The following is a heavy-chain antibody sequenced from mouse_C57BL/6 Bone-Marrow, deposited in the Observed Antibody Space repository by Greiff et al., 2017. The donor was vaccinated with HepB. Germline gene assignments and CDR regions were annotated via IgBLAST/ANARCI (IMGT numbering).Heavy chain of an antibody. J-gene: IGHJ1*03. D-gene: IGHD1-1*01. CDR3: ARQHYYYGSSYWYFDV. Sequence: DVMLVESGGGLVKPGGSLKLSCAASGFTFSSYTMSWVRQTPEKRLEWVATISGGGGNTYYPDSVKGPLTISRDTATNTLYLQLSSLRSEETALYYCARQHYYYGSSYWYFDVWGTGTTVTVSS. V-gene: IGHV5-9*01. CDR1: GFTFSSYT. CDR2: ISGGGGNT.